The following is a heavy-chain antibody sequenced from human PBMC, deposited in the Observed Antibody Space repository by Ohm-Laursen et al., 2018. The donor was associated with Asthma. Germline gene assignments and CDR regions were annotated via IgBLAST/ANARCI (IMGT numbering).Heavy chain of an antibody. V-gene: IGHV4-59*02. J-gene: IGHJ4*02. CDR3: ARLDWVQSMFDS. CDR2: MSYRGGI. D-gene: IGHD3-9*01. CDR1: GASVGDSTWS. Sequence: SETLSLTCAVSGASVGDSTWSWSWVRQPPGKELQFIAYMSYRGGINYNPSLQSRVTLSIDTSKNQVSLRLISVTAADSALYFCARLDWVQSMFDSWGPGTLVTVSS.